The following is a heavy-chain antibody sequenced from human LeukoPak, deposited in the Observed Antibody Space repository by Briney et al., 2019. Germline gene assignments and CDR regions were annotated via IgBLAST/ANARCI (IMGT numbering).Heavy chain of an antibody. V-gene: IGHV3-30-3*01. Sequence: PGGSLRLSCAASVFTCSSYAMHWVRQAPGKGLEWVAVISYDGSNKYYADSVKGRFTISRDNSKNTLYLQMNSLRAEDTAVYYCAREVGDSGDYWGQGILVTVSS. CDR3: AREVGDSGDY. D-gene: IGHD2-21*01. CDR1: VFTCSSYA. CDR2: ISYDGSNK. J-gene: IGHJ4*02.